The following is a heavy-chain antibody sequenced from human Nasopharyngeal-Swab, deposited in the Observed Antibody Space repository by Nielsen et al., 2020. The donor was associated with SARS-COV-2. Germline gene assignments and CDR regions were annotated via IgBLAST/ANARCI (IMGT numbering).Heavy chain of an antibody. J-gene: IGHJ5*02. V-gene: IGHV1-8*01. CDR3: ARQLLRYFDWLLGNWFDP. CDR1: GYTFTSYD. CDR2: MNPNSGNT. D-gene: IGHD3-9*01. Sequence: ASVKVSCKASGYTFTSYDISWVRQATGQGLEWMGWMNPNSGNTGYAQKFQGRVTMTRNTSISTAYMELSSLRSEDTAVYYCARQLLRYFDWLLGNWFDPWGQGTLVTVSS.